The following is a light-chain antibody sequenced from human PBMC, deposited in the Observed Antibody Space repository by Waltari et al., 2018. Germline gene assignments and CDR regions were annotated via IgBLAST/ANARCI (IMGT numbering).Light chain of an antibody. CDR1: SGHSSYA. CDR3: QTWGTGISV. Sequence: QLVLTQSPSASASLGASVKLTCTLSSGHSSYAIAGHQQQPERGPRYLLKLNSDGSHSKRDGIPDRFSGSSAGAERYLTIASLQAEDEADYYCQTWGTGISVFGGGTKLTGL. CDR2: LNSDGSH. J-gene: IGLJ3*02. V-gene: IGLV4-69*01.